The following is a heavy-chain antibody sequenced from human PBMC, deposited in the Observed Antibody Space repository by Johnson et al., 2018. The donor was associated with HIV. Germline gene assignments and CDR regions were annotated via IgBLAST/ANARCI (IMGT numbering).Heavy chain of an antibody. CDR3: ARERLSSGGGDDAFDI. CDR2: IYSGGST. CDR1: GFTVSSNY. Sequence: VQLVESGGGLVQPGGSLRLSCAASGFTVSSNYMSWVRQAPGKGLEWVSVIYSGGSTYYADSVKGRFTISRDNSKNTLYLQMNSLRAEDTAVYYCARERLSSGGGDDAFDIWGQGTMVTVSS. V-gene: IGHV3-66*01. D-gene: IGHD2-15*01. J-gene: IGHJ3*02.